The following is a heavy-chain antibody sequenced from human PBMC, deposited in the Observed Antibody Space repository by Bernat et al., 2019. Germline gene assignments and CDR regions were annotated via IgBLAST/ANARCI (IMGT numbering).Heavy chain of an antibody. J-gene: IGHJ5*02. D-gene: IGHD5-18*01. V-gene: IGHV4-39*01. Sequence: QLQLQESGPGLVKPVETLSLTCTVSSGSISSTSYYWGWIRQPPGKGLEWIGSIYYSGSTYYNPSLKSRVTISVDTSKNQFSLKLSSVTAADTAVYYCARHRKYTYGYNCFDPWGQGTLVTVSS. CDR2: IYYSGST. CDR3: ARHRKYTYGYNCFDP. CDR1: SGSISSTSYY.